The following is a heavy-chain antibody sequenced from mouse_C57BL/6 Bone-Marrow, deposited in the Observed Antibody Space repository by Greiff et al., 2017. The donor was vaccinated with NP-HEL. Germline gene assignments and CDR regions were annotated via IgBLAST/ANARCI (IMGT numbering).Heavy chain of an antibody. CDR2: ISSGSSTI. D-gene: IGHD3-2*01. J-gene: IGHJ3*01. CDR3: ARGQLAY. Sequence: EVQLVESGGGLVKPGGSLKLSCAASGFTFSDYGMHWVRQAPEKGLEWVAYISSGSSTIYYADTVKGRFTISRDNAKNTLFLQMTSLRSEDTAMYYCARGQLAYWGQGTLVTVSA. CDR1: GFTFSDYG. V-gene: IGHV5-17*01.